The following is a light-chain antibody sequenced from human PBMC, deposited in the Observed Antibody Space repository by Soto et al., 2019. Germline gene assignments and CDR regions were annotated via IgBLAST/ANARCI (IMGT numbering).Light chain of an antibody. J-gene: IGKJ1*01. Sequence: DIQMTQSPSTLSASVGDTVTITCRASESIDNWLAWYQQKPGKAPKLLIFAASTLVRGVPSRFSGRGSGTEFTLTISSLQADDYATFHCQQYHTDWTFGQGTKVDI. CDR1: ESIDNW. V-gene: IGKV1-5*01. CDR2: AAS. CDR3: QQYHTDWT.